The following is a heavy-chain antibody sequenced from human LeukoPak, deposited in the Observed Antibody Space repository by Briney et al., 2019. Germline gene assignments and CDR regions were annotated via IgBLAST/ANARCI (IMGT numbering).Heavy chain of an antibody. Sequence: GRSLRLSCTASGFTFGDYAMSWVRQAPGKGLEGVGCIRSKAYGGKTEYAASGRGRFTIAREENKMSAYVKMNSLKTEATAVYYCTRGGVDSSGYQSDYWGQGTLVTVSS. D-gene: IGHD3-22*01. CDR2: IRSKAYGGKT. J-gene: IGHJ4*02. V-gene: IGHV3-49*04. CDR1: GFTFGDYA. CDR3: TRGGVDSSGYQSDY.